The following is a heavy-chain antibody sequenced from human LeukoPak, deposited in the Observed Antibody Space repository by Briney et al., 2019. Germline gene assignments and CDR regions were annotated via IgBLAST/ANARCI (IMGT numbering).Heavy chain of an antibody. Sequence: ASVKVSCKASGYTFTSYYMHWVRQAPGQGLEWMGIINPSGGSTSYAQKFQGRVTMTRDMSTSTVYMELSSLRSEDTAVYYCARAVWVGPFDYWGQGTLITVSS. CDR2: INPSGGST. CDR1: GYTFTSYY. D-gene: IGHD3-16*01. J-gene: IGHJ4*02. CDR3: ARAVWVGPFDY. V-gene: IGHV1-46*01.